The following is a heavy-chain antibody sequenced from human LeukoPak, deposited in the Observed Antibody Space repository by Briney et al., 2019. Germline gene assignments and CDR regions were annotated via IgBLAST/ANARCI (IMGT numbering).Heavy chain of an antibody. CDR2: MNPNSGNT. CDR1: GYTFISYD. Sequence: GASVKVSCKASGYTFISYDISWVRQATGQGLEWMGWMNPNSGNTAYAQKFQGRVTITRDASISTAYMELSSLRSDDTAVYYCARDSPADWFGDHPFDIWGQGTMVTVSS. D-gene: IGHD3-10*01. J-gene: IGHJ3*02. CDR3: ARDSPADWFGDHPFDI. V-gene: IGHV1-8*03.